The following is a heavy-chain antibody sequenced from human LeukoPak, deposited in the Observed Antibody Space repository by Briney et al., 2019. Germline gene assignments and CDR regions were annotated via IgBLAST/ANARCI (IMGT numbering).Heavy chain of an antibody. CDR1: GFTFSSYA. Sequence: GRSLRLSCAASGFTFSSYAMHWVRQAPGKGLEWVAVISYDGSNKYYADSVKGRFTISRDNSKNTLYLQMNSPGAEDTAVYYCGEGQQLVETFDYWGQGTLVTVSS. CDR2: ISYDGSNK. CDR3: GEGQQLVETFDY. J-gene: IGHJ4*02. V-gene: IGHV3-30-3*01. D-gene: IGHD6-13*01.